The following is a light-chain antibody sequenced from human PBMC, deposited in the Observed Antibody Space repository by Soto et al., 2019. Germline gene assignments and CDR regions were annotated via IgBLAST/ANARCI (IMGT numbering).Light chain of an antibody. J-gene: IGLJ2*01. CDR1: SSDVGGYTY. CDR3: SSYAGNDIVL. Sequence: QSVLTQPPSASGSPGQSVTISCTGTSSDVGGYTYVSWYQQHPGKAPKLLIHDVTERPSGVPDRFSGSRSDSTASLTVSGLQAEDEADYYCSSYAGNDIVLFGGGPKVTV. V-gene: IGLV2-8*01. CDR2: DVT.